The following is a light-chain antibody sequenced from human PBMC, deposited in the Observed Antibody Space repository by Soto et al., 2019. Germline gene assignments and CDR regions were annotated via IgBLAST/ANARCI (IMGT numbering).Light chain of an antibody. CDR1: QDISNY. CDR3: QQYDNLPPYT. J-gene: IGKJ2*01. Sequence: DIQMTQSPSSLSASVGDRVTITCQASQDISNYLNWYQQKPGKAPKLLIYDASNLETGVPSRFSVSGSVTDFTFTISSLQPEDIATYDCQQYDNLPPYTFGQGTKLEIK. CDR2: DAS. V-gene: IGKV1-33*01.